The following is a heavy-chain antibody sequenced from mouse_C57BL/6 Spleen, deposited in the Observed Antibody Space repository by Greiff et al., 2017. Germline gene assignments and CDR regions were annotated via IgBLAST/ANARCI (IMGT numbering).Heavy chain of an antibody. Sequence: QVQLQQPGAELVKPGASVKLSYWMHWVKQRPGRGLEWIGRIDPNSGGTKYNEKFKSKATLTVDKPSSTAYMQLSSLTSEDSAVYYCARDYGSPIWYFDVWGTGTTVTVSS. CDR2: IDPNSGGT. CDR1: W. CDR3: ARDYGSPIWYFDV. D-gene: IGHD1-1*01. V-gene: IGHV1-72*01. J-gene: IGHJ1*03.